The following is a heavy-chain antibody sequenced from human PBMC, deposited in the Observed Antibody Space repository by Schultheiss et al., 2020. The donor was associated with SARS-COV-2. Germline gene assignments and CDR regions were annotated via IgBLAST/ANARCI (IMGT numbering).Heavy chain of an antibody. CDR2: IHPADSNI. J-gene: IGHJ4*02. D-gene: IGHD2-2*01. V-gene: IGHV5-51*01. Sequence: GGSLRLSCEGSEDSFNNYWIGWVRQMPGKGLEWMGIIHPADSNIRYSPSFQGEVTILADRSISAAYLQWNSLKASDTALYFCARSSVTAAIGFGDYFDLWGQGTLVTVSS. CDR3: ARSSVTAAIGFGDYFDL. CDR1: EDSFNNYW.